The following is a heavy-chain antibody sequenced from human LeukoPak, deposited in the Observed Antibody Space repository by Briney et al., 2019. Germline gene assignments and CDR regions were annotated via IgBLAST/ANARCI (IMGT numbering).Heavy chain of an antibody. V-gene: IGHV1-2*06. J-gene: IGHJ3*02. CDR3: ASGDTLI. Sequence: ASVKVSCKASGYTSTGYYMHWVRQAPGQGLEWMGRINPNSGGTNYAQEFQGRVTMTRDTSSSTGYMELRRLRSDDTAVYYCASGDTLIWGQGTKVTVSS. D-gene: IGHD2-2*02. CDR2: INPNSGGT. CDR1: GYTSTGYY.